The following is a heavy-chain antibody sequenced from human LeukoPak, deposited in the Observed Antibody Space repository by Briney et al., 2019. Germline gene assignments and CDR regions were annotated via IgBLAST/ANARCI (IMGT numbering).Heavy chain of an antibody. Sequence: SETLSLTCTVSGGCINSQYWSWIRQPAGKGLEWIGRIYRSGNTDYNPSLRSRVTMSVDTSNNQFSLKLSSVTAADTAVYYCARGSYGSGGKGYFDPWGQGTLVTVSS. J-gene: IGHJ5*02. D-gene: IGHD3-10*01. CDR1: GGCINSQY. CDR3: ARGSYGSGGKGYFDP. CDR2: IYRSGNT. V-gene: IGHV4-4*07.